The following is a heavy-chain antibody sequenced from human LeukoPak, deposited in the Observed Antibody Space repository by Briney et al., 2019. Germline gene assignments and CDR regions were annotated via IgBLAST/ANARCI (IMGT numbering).Heavy chain of an antibody. V-gene: IGHV3-30*04. CDR1: GFTFSGFSFSNYP. D-gene: IGHD6-13*01. CDR3: ASRGIAAAGRGGYYFDY. Sequence: GGSLRLSCLASGFTFSGFSFSNYPMYWVRQAPGKGLEWVAVISYDGNTRYYADSVKGRFTLSRDNSKNTLYLQMNSLRAEDTAVYYCASRGIAAAGRGGYYFDYWGQGTLVTVSS. CDR2: ISYDGNTR. J-gene: IGHJ4*02.